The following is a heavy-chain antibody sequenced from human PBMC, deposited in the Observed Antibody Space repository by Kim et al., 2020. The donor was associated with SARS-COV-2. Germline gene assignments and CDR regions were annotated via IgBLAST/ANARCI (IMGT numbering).Heavy chain of an antibody. CDR1: GGSISSSNW. CDR2: IYHSGST. V-gene: IGHV4-4*02. CDR3: ARDHIVVVPNSYYYYGMDV. D-gene: IGHD2-15*01. Sequence: SETLSLTCAVSGGSISSSNWWSWVRQPPGKGLEWIGEIYHSGSTNYNPSLKSRVTISVDKSKNQFSLKLSSVTAADTAVYYCARDHIVVVPNSYYYYGMDVWGQGTTVTVSS. J-gene: IGHJ6*02.